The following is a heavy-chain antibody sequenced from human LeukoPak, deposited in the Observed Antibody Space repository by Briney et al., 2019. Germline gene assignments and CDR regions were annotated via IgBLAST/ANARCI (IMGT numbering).Heavy chain of an antibody. CDR2: ISSNSRTI. V-gene: IGHV3-48*01. D-gene: IGHD6-6*01. Sequence: GGSLRLSWAASGFTFSNYGMDWVRQAPGKGLEWVSYISSNSRTIDYANSVKGRFTVSRDNAKNSLFLQMNSLRAEDTAVYYCTRGGAARPDYWGQGTLVTVSS. J-gene: IGHJ4*02. CDR1: GFTFSNYG. CDR3: TRGGAARPDY.